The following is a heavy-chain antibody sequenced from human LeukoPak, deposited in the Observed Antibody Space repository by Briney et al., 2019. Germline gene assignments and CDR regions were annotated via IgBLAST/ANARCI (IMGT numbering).Heavy chain of an antibody. J-gene: IGHJ4*02. Sequence: GSLRLSCAASGFTFSGYAMSWVRQAPGKGLEWVSAISGSGGSTYYADSVKGRFTISRDNSKNTLYLQMNSLRAEDTAVYYCASRIAVAEGLDYWGQGTLVTVSS. D-gene: IGHD6-19*01. CDR1: GFTFSGYA. V-gene: IGHV3-23*01. CDR3: ASRIAVAEGLDY. CDR2: ISGSGGST.